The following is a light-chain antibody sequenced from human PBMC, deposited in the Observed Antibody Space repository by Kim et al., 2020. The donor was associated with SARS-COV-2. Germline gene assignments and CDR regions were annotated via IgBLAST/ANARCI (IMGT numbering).Light chain of an antibody. Sequence: DIQMTQSPSTLSASVGDRVTITCRASQSISSWLAWYQQKPGKAPKLLIYKASSLESGVPSRFSGSGSGTEFTLTISSLQPDDFATYDCQQYNSYRVTFGQGTKLEI. CDR3: QQYNSYRVT. V-gene: IGKV1-5*03. J-gene: IGKJ2*01. CDR2: KAS. CDR1: QSISSW.